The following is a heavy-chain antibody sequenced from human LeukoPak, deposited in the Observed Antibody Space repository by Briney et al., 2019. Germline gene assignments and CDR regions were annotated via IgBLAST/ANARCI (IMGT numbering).Heavy chain of an antibody. CDR3: ARALETWDAFDI. J-gene: IGHJ3*02. Sequence: SETLSLTCTVSGGSISSSSYYWGWIRQPPGKGLEWIGIIYYTGTTYYNPSLKSRVTISLDTSKSQFSLKLSSVTAADTAVYYCARALETWDAFDIWGQGTVVTVSS. V-gene: IGHV4-39*07. CDR1: GGSISSSSYY. CDR2: IYYTGTT.